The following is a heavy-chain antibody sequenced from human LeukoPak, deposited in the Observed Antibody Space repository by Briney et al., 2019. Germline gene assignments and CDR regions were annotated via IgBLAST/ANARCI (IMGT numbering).Heavy chain of an antibody. Sequence: GGSLRLSCAASGFTFSSYEMNWVRQAPGKGLEWVSAISGSGGSTYYADSVKGRFTISRDNSKNTLYLQMNSLRAEDTAVYYCAKVPMITFGGVIVPGHFDYWGQGTLVTVSS. CDR3: AKVPMITFGGVIVPGHFDY. V-gene: IGHV3-23*01. CDR1: GFTFSSYE. D-gene: IGHD3-16*02. J-gene: IGHJ4*02. CDR2: ISGSGGST.